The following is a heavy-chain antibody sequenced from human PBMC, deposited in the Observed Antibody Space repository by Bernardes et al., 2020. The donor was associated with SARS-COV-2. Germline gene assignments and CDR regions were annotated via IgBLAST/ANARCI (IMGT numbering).Heavy chain of an antibody. D-gene: IGHD3-10*01. V-gene: IGHV4-59*01. CDR3: ATEAHDGSYRFDN. J-gene: IGHJ4*02. CDR2: ISDDGST. Sequence: SETLSLTCTVSASSIMSYFWTWIRQPPGKGLEWIGYISDDGSTNYNPSLKSRGAISRDVSRNQFSLTLSSVTEADTAIYYCATEAHDGSYRFDNWGQGTLVTVSS. CDR1: ASSIMSYF.